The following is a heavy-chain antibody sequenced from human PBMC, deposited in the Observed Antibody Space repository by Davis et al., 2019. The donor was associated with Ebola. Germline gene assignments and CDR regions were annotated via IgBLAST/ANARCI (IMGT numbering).Heavy chain of an antibody. CDR1: GGSISSSSYY. V-gene: IGHV4-39*07. CDR3: ARGRATPSNWFDP. Sequence: SETLSLTCTVSGGSISSSSYYWGWIRQPPGKGLEWIGSIYYSGSTNYNPSLKSRVTISVDTSKNQFSLKLSSVTAADTAVYYCARGRATPSNWFDPWGQGTLATVSS. CDR2: IYYSGST. D-gene: IGHD2-15*01. J-gene: IGHJ5*02.